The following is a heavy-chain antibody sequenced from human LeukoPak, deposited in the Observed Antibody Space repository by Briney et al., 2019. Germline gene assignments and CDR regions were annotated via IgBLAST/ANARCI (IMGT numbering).Heavy chain of an antibody. V-gene: IGHV4-59*01. CDR1: GGSINSYY. CDR3: ARLNYDYVWGSYCYLDY. CDR2: IHYSGST. D-gene: IGHD3-16*01. J-gene: IGHJ4*02. Sequence: SETLSLTFTVSGGSINSYYWSWIRQPPGRGLEWVGSIHYSGSTSYNPSLRSRVTISVDTSKNQFSLKLSSVTAADTAVYYCARLNYDYVWGSYCYLDYWGQGTLVTVSS.